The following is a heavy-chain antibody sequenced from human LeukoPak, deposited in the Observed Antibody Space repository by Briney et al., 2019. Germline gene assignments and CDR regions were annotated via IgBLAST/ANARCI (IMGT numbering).Heavy chain of an antibody. CDR2: TWYGGATK. D-gene: IGHD3-22*01. CDR1: GFTFTSFA. Sequence: PGGSLRLSCAASGFTFTSFAMHWVRQTPGKGLQWVAVTWYGGATKHYADSVRGRITISRDDSKNTLYLQMNSLRAEDTAVYYCAKTRESTGYYSFDHWGQGTVVTVFS. J-gene: IGHJ4*02. CDR3: AKTRESTGYYSFDH. V-gene: IGHV3-33*06.